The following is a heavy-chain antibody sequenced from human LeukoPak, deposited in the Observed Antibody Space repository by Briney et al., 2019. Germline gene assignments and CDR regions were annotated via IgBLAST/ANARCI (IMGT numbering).Heavy chain of an antibody. V-gene: IGHV3-49*04. CDR1: GFTFGDFA. Sequence: GGSLRLSCTASGFTFGDFAMNWVRQAPGKGLEWVGFVKTKVYGGTTEYAASVKGRFTISRDDSKAIAYLQMNSLKTEDTAVYYCTRDHRDDWNPGYYFDYWGQGTLVTVSS. D-gene: IGHD1-1*01. CDR2: VKTKVYGGTT. J-gene: IGHJ4*02. CDR3: TRDHRDDWNPGYYFDY.